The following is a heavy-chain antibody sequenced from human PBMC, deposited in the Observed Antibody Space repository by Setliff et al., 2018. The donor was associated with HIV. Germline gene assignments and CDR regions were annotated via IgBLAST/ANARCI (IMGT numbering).Heavy chain of an antibody. Sequence: SETLSLTCTVSGGSISSGGYYWSWIRQHPGKGLEWIGYIYYSGSTYYNPSLKSRVTISVDTSKNQSSLKLSSVTAADTAVYYCARDGRSGYSYAYKGDYYYYMDVWGKGTTVTVSS. V-gene: IGHV4-31*03. CDR3: ARDGRSGYSYAYKGDYYYYMDV. J-gene: IGHJ6*03. CDR1: GGSISSGGYY. D-gene: IGHD5-18*01. CDR2: IYYSGST.